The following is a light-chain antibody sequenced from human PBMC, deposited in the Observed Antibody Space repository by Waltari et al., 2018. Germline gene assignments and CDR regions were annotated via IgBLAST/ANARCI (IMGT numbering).Light chain of an antibody. J-gene: IGLJ3*02. CDR2: VKSDGSH. V-gene: IGLV4-69*01. CDR1: SGHSTNI. CDR3: QTGGHGTWV. Sequence: QLVLTQSPSASASLGASVKLTCTLSSGHSTNIIAWLQQQPEKGPRFLMNVKSDGSHNKGVGLPARFSGSSSGAERYLTISSLQSEDEADYYCQTGGHGTWVFGGGTRLTVL.